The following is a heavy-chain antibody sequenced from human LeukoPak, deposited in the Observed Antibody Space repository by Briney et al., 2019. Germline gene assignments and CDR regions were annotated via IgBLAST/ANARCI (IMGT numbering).Heavy chain of an antibody. CDR1: GYTFTGYY. Sequence: GASVKVSCKASGYTFTGYYMHWVRQAPGQGLEWMGWINPNSGGTNYARKFQGRVTMTRDTSISTAYMELSRLRSDDTAVYYCARDPYSSSWYEGGVNWFDPWGQGTLVTVSS. V-gene: IGHV1-2*02. D-gene: IGHD6-13*01. J-gene: IGHJ5*02. CDR3: ARDPYSSSWYEGGVNWFDP. CDR2: INPNSGGT.